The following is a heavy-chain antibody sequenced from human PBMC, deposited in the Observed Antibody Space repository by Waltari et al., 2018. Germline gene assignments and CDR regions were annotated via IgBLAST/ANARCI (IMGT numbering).Heavy chain of an antibody. J-gene: IGHJ4*02. D-gene: IGHD2-15*01. CDR1: GDSMSENYW. CDR3: ARDRGRGLYFDS. Sequence: QLQLQQSGSGLVKPSESLSLTCGVSGDSMSENYWWSWVRQSPEKGLEWIGQIHRSGRTYYNPSLESRVSVSMDTSNNKFFLKLSSAIAADTAVYYCARDRGRGLYFDSWGQGTLVTVSP. V-gene: IGHV4-4*02. CDR2: IHRSGRT.